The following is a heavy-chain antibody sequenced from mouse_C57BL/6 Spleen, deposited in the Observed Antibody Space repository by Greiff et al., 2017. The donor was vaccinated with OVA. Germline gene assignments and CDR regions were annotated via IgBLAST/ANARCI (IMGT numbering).Heavy chain of an antibody. D-gene: IGHD2-4*01. CDR2: IYWDDDK. Sequence: QVTLKECGPGILQSSQTLSLTCSFSGFSLSTSGMGVSWIRQPSGKGLEWLAHIYWDDDKRYNPSLKSRLTISKDTSRNQVFLKITSVDTADTATYYCARKGGLRPYWYFDVWGTGTTVTVSS. J-gene: IGHJ1*03. CDR3: ARKGGLRPYWYFDV. V-gene: IGHV8-12*01. CDR1: GFSLSTSGMG.